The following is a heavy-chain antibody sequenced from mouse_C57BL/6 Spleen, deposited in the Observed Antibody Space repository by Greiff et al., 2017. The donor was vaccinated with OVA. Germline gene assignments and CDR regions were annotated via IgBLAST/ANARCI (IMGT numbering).Heavy chain of an antibody. Sequence: EVQLVESGGGLVKPGGSLKLSCAASGFTFSDYGMHWVRQAPEKGLEWVAYISSGSSTIYYADTVKGRFTISRDNAKNTLFLQMTSLRSEDTAMYYCARQGSSNYEGGSMDYWGQGTSVTVSS. CDR1: GFTFSDYG. J-gene: IGHJ4*01. V-gene: IGHV5-17*01. CDR3: ARQGSSNYEGGSMDY. CDR2: ISSGSSTI. D-gene: IGHD2-5*01.